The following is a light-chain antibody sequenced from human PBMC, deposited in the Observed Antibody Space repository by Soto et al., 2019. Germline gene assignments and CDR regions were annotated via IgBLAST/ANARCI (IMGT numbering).Light chain of an antibody. J-gene: IGKJ1*01. CDR3: QQYYASPAT. Sequence: IVLTQSPGTLSLSPGERATLSCSASQSVSSSYLAWYQQKPGQAPRLLIYGASNRATGIPDTFSGSGSGTDFTLTISRLEPDDFAVYYCQQYYASPATFGQGTKVDIK. V-gene: IGKV3-20*01. CDR1: QSVSSSY. CDR2: GAS.